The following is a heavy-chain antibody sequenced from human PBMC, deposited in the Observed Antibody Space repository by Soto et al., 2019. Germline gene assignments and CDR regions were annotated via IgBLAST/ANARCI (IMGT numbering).Heavy chain of an antibody. V-gene: IGHV4-31*03. D-gene: IGHD2-2*01. J-gene: IGHJ6*02. CDR2: IYYSGST. CDR1: GGSISSGGYY. Sequence: SETLSLTCTVSGGSISSGGYYWSWIRQHPGKGLEWIGYIYYSGSTYYNPSLKSRVTISVDTSKNQFSLKLSSVTAADTAVYYCARYCSSISCRYYYGMDVWGQGTTVTVSS. CDR3: ARYCSSISCRYYYGMDV.